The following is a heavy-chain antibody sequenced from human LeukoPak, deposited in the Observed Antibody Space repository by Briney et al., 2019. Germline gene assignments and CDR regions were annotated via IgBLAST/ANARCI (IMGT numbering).Heavy chain of an antibody. CDR2: IIPIFGTA. CDR1: GGTFSSYA. D-gene: IGHD2-2*01. Sequence: ASVKVSCKASGGTFSSYAISWVRQAPGQGLEWMGGIIPIFGTANYAQKFQGRVTITTDESTSTAYMELSSLRSEDTAVYYCARALRYCSSTSCPGRYYYYYMDVWGKGTTVTVSS. V-gene: IGHV1-69*05. J-gene: IGHJ6*03. CDR3: ARALRYCSSTSCPGRYYYYYMDV.